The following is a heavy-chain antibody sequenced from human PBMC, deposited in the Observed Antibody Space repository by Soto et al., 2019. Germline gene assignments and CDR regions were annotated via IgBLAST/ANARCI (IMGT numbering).Heavy chain of an antibody. D-gene: IGHD1-1*01. Sequence: QVQLQESGPGLVKPSETLSLTCTVSGGSISSYYWSWIRQPPGKGLEWIGYIYYSGSANYNPSLKIRGTISVDTSKNQFSLKLSSVTAADTAVYYCARREVNWNYVDYWGQGTLVTVSS. CDR1: GGSISSYY. CDR3: ARREVNWNYVDY. V-gene: IGHV4-59*01. CDR2: IYYSGSA. J-gene: IGHJ4*02.